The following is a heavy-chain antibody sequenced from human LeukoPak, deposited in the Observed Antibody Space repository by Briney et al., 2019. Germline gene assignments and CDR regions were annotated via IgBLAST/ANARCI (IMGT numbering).Heavy chain of an antibody. V-gene: IGHV4-39*01. CDR3: TRHGGYSYGYWPDY. D-gene: IGHD5-18*01. J-gene: IGHJ4*02. CDR1: GGSISSSSYY. Sequence: SETLSLTCTVSGGSISSSSYYWGWIRQPPGKGLEWIGSIYYSGSTYYNPSLKSRVTISVDTSKNQFSLKLSSVTAADTAVYYCTRHGGYSYGYWPDYWGQGTLVTVSS. CDR2: IYYSGST.